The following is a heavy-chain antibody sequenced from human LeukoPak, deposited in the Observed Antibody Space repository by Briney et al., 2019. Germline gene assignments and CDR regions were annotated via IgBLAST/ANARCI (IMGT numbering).Heavy chain of an antibody. CDR2: IKQDGSEK. V-gene: IGHV3-7*01. Sequence: GGSLRLFCAASGFTFSSYWMSWVRQAPGKGLEWVANIKQDGSEKYYVDSVKGRFTISRDNAKNSLYLQMNSLRAEDTAVYYCAKDLDGIVVVPAAPSFDYWGQGTLVTVSS. D-gene: IGHD2-2*01. J-gene: IGHJ4*02. CDR3: AKDLDGIVVVPAAPSFDY. CDR1: GFTFSSYW.